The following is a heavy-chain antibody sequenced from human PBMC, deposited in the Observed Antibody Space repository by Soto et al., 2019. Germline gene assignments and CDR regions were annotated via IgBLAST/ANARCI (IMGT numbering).Heavy chain of an antibody. CDR1: GFTFDDYA. V-gene: IGHV3-9*01. CDR3: AKDRGVSHLGELSSFDY. J-gene: IGHJ4*02. CDR2: ISWNSGSI. Sequence: GGSLRLSCAASGFTFDDYAMHWVRQAPGKGLEWVSGISWNSGSIGYADSVKGRFTISRDNAKNSLYLQMNSLRAEDTALYYCAKDRGVSHLGELSSFDYWGQGTLVTVSS. D-gene: IGHD3-16*02.